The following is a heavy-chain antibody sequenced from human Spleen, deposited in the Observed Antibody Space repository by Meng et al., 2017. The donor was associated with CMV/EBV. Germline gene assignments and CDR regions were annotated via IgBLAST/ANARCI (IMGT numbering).Heavy chain of an antibody. CDR3: ARVQVLLWFGELSTPGGMDV. Sequence: ASVKVFCKASGSTFTSYDINGVRQATGQVLEWMGWMNPNSGNTGYAQKFQGRVTMTRNTSISTAYMVLSSLRSEDTAVYYCARVQVLLWFGELSTPGGMDVWSQGTTVTVSS. D-gene: IGHD3-10*01. CDR2: MNPNSGNT. V-gene: IGHV1-8*01. CDR1: GSTFTSYD. J-gene: IGHJ6*02.